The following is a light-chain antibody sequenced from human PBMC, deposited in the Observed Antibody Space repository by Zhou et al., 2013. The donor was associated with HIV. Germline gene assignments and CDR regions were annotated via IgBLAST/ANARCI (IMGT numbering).Light chain of an antibody. Sequence: DIQLTQSPSSLYASVGDTVTITCRASQTITKYLNWYQVKSAKAPKLLIFGASSLHGGVPSRFSASGSGTDFTLTITSLQPEDFATYYCQQTSGIPRTFGQGTKLEIK. V-gene: IGKV1-39*01. J-gene: IGKJ2*01. CDR2: GAS. CDR3: QQTSGIPRT. CDR1: QTITKY.